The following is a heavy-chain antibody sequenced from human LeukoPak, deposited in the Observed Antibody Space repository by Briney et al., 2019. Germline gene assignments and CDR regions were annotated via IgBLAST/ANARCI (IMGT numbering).Heavy chain of an antibody. V-gene: IGHV1-2*05. D-gene: IGHD3-3*01. CDR1: RYTFTGYY. Sequence: ASVKVSCKASRYTFTGYYMHWVRQAPGQGLEWMGRINPNSGGTNYAQKFQGRVTMTRDTSISTAYMELSRLRSDDTVVYYCATIFGVVIIPADDAFDIWGQGPMATVSS. J-gene: IGHJ3*02. CDR3: ATIFGVVIIPADDAFDI. CDR2: INPNSGGT.